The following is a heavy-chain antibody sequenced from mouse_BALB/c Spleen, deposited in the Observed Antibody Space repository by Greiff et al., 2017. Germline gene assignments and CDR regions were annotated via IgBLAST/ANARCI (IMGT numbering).Heavy chain of an antibody. CDR1: GFTFSSYA. CDR3: ARRSYGNYEDYAMDY. Sequence: DVMLVESGGGLVKPGGSLKLSCAASGFTFSSYAMSWVRQTPEKRLEWVASISSGGSTYYPDSVKGRFTISRDNARNILYLQMSSLRSEDTAMYYCARRSYGNYEDYAMDYWGQGTSVTVSS. V-gene: IGHV5-6-5*01. D-gene: IGHD2-1*01. J-gene: IGHJ4*01. CDR2: ISSGGST.